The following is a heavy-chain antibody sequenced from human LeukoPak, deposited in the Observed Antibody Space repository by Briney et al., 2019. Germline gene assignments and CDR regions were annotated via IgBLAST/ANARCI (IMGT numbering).Heavy chain of an antibody. V-gene: IGHV7-4-1*02. D-gene: IGHD4-17*01. CDR3: ARDESYGDYVRFDP. CDR2: INTNTGNP. CDR1: GYTFTSYA. J-gene: IGHJ5*02. Sequence: ASVKVSCKASGYTFTSYAMNWVRQAPGQGLEWMGWINTNTGNPTYAQGFTGRFVFSLDTSVSTAYLQISSLKAEDTAVYYCARDESYGDYVRFDPWGQGTLVTVSS.